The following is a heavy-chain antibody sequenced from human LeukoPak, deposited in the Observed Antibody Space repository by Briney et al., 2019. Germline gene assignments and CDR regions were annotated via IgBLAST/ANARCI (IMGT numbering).Heavy chain of an antibody. CDR2: ISGRGGST. V-gene: IGHV3-23*01. J-gene: IGHJ4*02. CDR1: GFTFSSYE. D-gene: IGHD3-10*01. CDR3: ASRLFSYGKFDF. Sequence: GGSLRLSCAASGFTFSSYEMNWVRQAPGKGLEWVSAISGRGGSTYYADSVKGRFTISRDNSKNTLYLQMNSLRAEDTAVYYCASRLFSYGKFDFWGQGTLVTVSS.